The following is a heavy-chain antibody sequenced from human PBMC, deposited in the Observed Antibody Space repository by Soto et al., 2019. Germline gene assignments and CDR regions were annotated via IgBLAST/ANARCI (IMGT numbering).Heavy chain of an antibody. V-gene: IGHV3-7*01. Sequence: EVQLVESGGGLVQPGGSLRLSCVDSGFTFSRYWMSWVRQAPVKGLEWVGNIKQDGSEENYVDSVKGRFTISRDNAKNSRYLQMNSLRAEDTAVYYCARIASSGRGWDVWGQGTTVVVSS. CDR3: ARIASSGRGWDV. D-gene: IGHD3-10*01. CDR2: IKQDGSEE. J-gene: IGHJ6*02. CDR1: GFTFSRYW.